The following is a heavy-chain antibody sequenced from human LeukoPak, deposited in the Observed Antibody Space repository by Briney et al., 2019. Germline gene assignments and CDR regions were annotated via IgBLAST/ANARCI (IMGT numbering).Heavy chain of an antibody. V-gene: IGHV3-30*18. D-gene: IGHD4-17*01. CDR2: ISYDGSNK. J-gene: IGHJ1*01. CDR3: AKDPMTTVTTTRNSGYFQH. Sequence: GGSLRLSCAASGFTFSSYGMRWVRQAPGKGLEWVAVISYDGSNKYYADSVKGRFTISRDNSKNTLYLQMNSLRAEDTAVYYCAKDPMTTVTTTRNSGYFQHWGQGTLVTVSS. CDR1: GFTFSSYG.